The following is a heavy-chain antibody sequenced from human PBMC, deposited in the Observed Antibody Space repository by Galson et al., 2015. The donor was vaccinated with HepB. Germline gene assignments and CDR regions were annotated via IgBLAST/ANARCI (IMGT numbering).Heavy chain of an antibody. Sequence: SLRLSCAASGFTFSSYAMSWVRQAPGKGLDWVSTINYNGAGTEYAGSVNGRFTISRDNFRNTLYLQLISLRADDTAMYYCAYSKVSHGYYALDVWGQGTTVTVSS. CDR3: AYSKVSHGYYALDV. D-gene: IGHD5-18*01. V-gene: IGHV3-23*01. CDR1: GFTFSSYA. CDR2: INYNGAGT. J-gene: IGHJ6*02.